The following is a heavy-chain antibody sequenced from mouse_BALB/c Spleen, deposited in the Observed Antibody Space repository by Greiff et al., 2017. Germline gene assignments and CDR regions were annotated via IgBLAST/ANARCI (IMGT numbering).Heavy chain of an antibody. Sequence: EVQVVESGGGLVKPGGSLKLSCAASGFTFSSYAMPWVRQSPEKRLEWVAEISSGGSYTYYQDTVTGRFTISRDNAKNTLYLEMSSLRSEDTAMYYCARRGAQAWFAYWGQGTLVTVSA. CDR1: GFTFSSYA. CDR2: ISSGGSYT. CDR3: ARRGAQAWFAY. V-gene: IGHV5-9-4*01. J-gene: IGHJ3*01. D-gene: IGHD3-2*02.